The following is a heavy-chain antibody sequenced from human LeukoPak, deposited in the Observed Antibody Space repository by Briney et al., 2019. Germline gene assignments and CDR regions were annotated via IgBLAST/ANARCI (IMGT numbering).Heavy chain of an antibody. D-gene: IGHD4-17*01. Sequence: GGSLRLSCTASGFTFGDYAMSWVRQAPGKGLEWVGFIRSKAYGGTTEYAASVKGRFTISRDDSKSIAYPQMNSLKTEDTAVYYCTRERFEYGDYADYWGQGTLVTVSS. CDR1: GFTFGDYA. CDR3: TRERFEYGDYADY. V-gene: IGHV3-49*04. CDR2: IRSKAYGGTT. J-gene: IGHJ4*02.